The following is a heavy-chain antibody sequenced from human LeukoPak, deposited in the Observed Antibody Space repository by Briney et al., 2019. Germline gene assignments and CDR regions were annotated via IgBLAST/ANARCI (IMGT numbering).Heavy chain of an antibody. Sequence: ASVKVSCKASGYTFTSYGISWVRQAPGQGLEWMGWISAYNGNTNYAQKLQGRVTMTTDTSTSTAYMELRSLRSDDTAVYYCARDASDNWNYKTAFDIWGQGTMVTVSS. CDR2: ISAYNGNT. V-gene: IGHV1-18*01. CDR3: ARDASDNWNYKTAFDI. D-gene: IGHD1-7*01. J-gene: IGHJ3*02. CDR1: GYTFTSYG.